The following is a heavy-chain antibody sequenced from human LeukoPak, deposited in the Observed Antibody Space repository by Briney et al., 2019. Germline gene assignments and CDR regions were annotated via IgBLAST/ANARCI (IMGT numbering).Heavy chain of an antibody. Sequence: ASVKVSCKASGYTFTGYAMHWVRQAPGQGLEWVGRLDPNSGGTNYAQDFQGRVTITRDTSINTAYMELSRLRSDDTAKYYSTRDLTISGPIGIWGQGTLVTVSA. D-gene: IGHD3-9*01. CDR1: GYTFTGYA. J-gene: IGHJ4*02. CDR3: TRDLTISGPIGI. V-gene: IGHV1-2*06. CDR2: LDPNSGGT.